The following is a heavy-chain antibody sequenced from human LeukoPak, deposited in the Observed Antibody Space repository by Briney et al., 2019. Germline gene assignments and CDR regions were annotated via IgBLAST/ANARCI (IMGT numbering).Heavy chain of an antibody. Sequence: SETLSLTCSVSGDSISYFYWAWIRQPPGKGLEWIGNIYYSGSTYYSPSLKSRVTISLDTSRNQFSLKLNSVTAADTAVYYCAKSNGYGLVDIWGQGTMVIVS. D-gene: IGHD3-10*01. J-gene: IGHJ3*02. CDR3: AKSNGYGLVDI. CDR2: IYYSGST. V-gene: IGHV4-39*07. CDR1: GDSISYFY.